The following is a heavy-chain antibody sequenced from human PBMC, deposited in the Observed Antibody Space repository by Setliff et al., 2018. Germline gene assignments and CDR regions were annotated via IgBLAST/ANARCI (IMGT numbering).Heavy chain of an antibody. Sequence: SETLSLTCTVSGASLSSGTYYWGWIRQPPGKGLEWIGRIYYRGDTYYNASLKGRLTISVDTAQNQFSLRLTSVTAADTAVYYCARVSGFLYMDVWGKGTTVTVS. CDR2: IYYRGDT. CDR1: GASLSSGTYY. J-gene: IGHJ6*03. V-gene: IGHV4-39*07. CDR3: ARVSGFLYMDV. D-gene: IGHD3-3*01.